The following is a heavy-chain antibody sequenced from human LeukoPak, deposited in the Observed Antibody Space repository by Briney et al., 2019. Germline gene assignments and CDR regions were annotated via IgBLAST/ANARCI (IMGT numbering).Heavy chain of an antibody. D-gene: IGHD3-10*01. CDR1: GFTFSSYW. CDR3: ARGPYGSATDY. V-gene: IGHV3-74*01. J-gene: IGHJ4*02. Sequence: GGSLRLSCAASGFTFSSYWMHWVRQAAGKGLVWVSRINSDGSSTSYADSVKGRFTISRDNAKNTLYVQMNSLRAEDTAVYYCARGPYGSATDYWGQGTLVTVSS. CDR2: INSDGSST.